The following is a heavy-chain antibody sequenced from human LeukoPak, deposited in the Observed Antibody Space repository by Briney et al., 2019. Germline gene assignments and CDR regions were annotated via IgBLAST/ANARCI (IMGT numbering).Heavy chain of an antibody. CDR1: GGSISSYY. CDR2: IYHSGST. CDR3: AGTKGSYLRLFDY. J-gene: IGHJ4*02. D-gene: IGHD3-16*02. Sequence: PSETLSLTCTVSGGSISSYYWSWIRQPPGKGLEWIGYIYHSGSTNYNPSLKSRVTISVDTSKNQFSLKLSSVTAADTAVYYCAGTKGSYLRLFDYWGQGTLVTVSS. V-gene: IGHV4-59*01.